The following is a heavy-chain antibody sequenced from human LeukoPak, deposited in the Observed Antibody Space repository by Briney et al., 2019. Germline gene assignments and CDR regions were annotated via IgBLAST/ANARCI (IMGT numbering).Heavy chain of an antibody. D-gene: IGHD6-19*01. CDR2: ISSVGST. Sequence: GASLRLSCAASGFTVSSNYMSWVRQAPGKGLEWVSLISSVGSTYYADSVKGRFTISRDNSKNTLYLQMNSLRAEDTAVYYCARDQYSSNWYVHHWGQGTLVTVS. CDR3: ARDQYSSNWYVHH. CDR1: GFTVSSNY. J-gene: IGHJ1*01. V-gene: IGHV3-53*01.